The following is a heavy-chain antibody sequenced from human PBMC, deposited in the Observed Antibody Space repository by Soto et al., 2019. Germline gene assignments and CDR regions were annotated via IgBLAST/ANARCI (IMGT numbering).Heavy chain of an antibody. J-gene: IGHJ6*03. D-gene: IGHD2-2*01. Sequence: QVQLVESGGGVVQPGRSLRLSCAASGFTFSSYGMHWVRQAPGKGLEWVAVIWYDGSNKYYADSVKGRFTISRDNSKNTLYLQMNSLRAEDTAVYYCARVGCSSTSCHPYYYYYYMDVWGKGTTVTVSS. CDR1: GFTFSSYG. V-gene: IGHV3-33*01. CDR3: ARVGCSSTSCHPYYYYYYMDV. CDR2: IWYDGSNK.